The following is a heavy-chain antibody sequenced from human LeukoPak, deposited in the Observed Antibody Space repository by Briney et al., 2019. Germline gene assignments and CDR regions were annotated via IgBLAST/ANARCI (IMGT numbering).Heavy chain of an antibody. CDR3: ARVPWFDP. CDR2: ISPGGSAT. V-gene: IGHV3-48*03. J-gene: IGHJ5*02. Sequence: QPGGSPRLSCAASGFTFSSSEMNWVRHAPGKGLEWVLYISPGGSATYYADSVKGRFTISRNDAQNSLYLQMNSLRAEDTAVYYCARVPWFDPWGQGTLVTVSS. CDR1: GFTFSSSE.